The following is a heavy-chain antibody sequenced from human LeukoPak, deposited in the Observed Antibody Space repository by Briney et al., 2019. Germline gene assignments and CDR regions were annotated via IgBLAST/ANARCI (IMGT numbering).Heavy chain of an antibody. D-gene: IGHD5-12*01. CDR3: ARGPLATWAAIDS. J-gene: IGHJ4*02. CDR2: ISWNSASI. Sequence: GGSLRLSCVVSGFSFDDFAMHWARQAPRKGLEWVSGISWNSASIGYADSVKGRFTISRDNAKKSLYLQMNSLRTEDTAFYYCARGPLATWAAIDSWGQGTLVTVSS. CDR1: GFSFDDFA. V-gene: IGHV3-9*01.